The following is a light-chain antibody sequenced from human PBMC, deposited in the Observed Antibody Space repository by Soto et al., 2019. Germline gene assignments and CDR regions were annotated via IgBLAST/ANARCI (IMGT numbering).Light chain of an antibody. J-gene: IGKJ4*01. CDR2: AAS. V-gene: IGKV1-39*01. CDR3: QQANSFPLT. CDR1: QNIASF. Sequence: DVQMTQSPSSLSASVGDRVTITCRASQNIASFLNWYQQRPGTAPKLLIFAASNLETGVPSRFSGRGSATDFTLTISSLQPEDFATYYCQQANSFPLTFGGGTKVEIK.